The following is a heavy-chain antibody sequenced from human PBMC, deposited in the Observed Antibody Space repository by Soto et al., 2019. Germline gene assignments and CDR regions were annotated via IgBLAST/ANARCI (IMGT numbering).Heavy chain of an antibody. V-gene: IGHV1-69*13. CDR2: IIPLYGTT. Sequence: SVKVSCKAAEGTLSSFGISWVRQVPGQGLEWMGSIIPLYGTTNYAQRFRDRVAFIADDSTNMIYMELMSLRSDDTAIYYCARDIPTYYDSSYDWSGPWGQGVLVTVSS. CDR3: ARDIPTYYDSSYDWSGP. CDR1: EGTLSSFG. D-gene: IGHD3-16*01. J-gene: IGHJ5*02.